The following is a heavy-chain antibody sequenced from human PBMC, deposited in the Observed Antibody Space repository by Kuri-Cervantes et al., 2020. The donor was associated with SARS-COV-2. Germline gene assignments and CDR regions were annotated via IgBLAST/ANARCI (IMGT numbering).Heavy chain of an antibody. CDR1: GGSFSGYY. V-gene: IGHV4-34*01. CDR3: ARDLGIAAAGSWGYFDY. Sequence: SETLSLTCAVYGGSFSGYYWSWIRQPPGKGLEWIGEINHSGSTNYNPSLKSRVTISVDRSKNQFSLKLSSVTAADTAVYYCARDLGIAAAGSWGYFDYWGQGTLVTVSS. J-gene: IGHJ4*02. D-gene: IGHD6-13*01. CDR2: INHSGST.